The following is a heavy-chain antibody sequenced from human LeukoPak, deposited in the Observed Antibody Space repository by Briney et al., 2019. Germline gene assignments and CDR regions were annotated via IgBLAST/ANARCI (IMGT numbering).Heavy chain of an antibody. J-gene: IGHJ4*02. V-gene: IGHV3-74*01. CDR1: GFTFSSYW. CDR2: IDTDGSST. Sequence: PGGSLRLSCAASGFTFSSYWMHWVRRAPGKGLVWVSRIDTDGSSTIYADSVKGRFTISRDNSKNTLYLQMNSLRAEDTAVYYCATYVVPADYWGQGTLVTVSS. D-gene: IGHD2-2*01. CDR3: ATYVVPADY.